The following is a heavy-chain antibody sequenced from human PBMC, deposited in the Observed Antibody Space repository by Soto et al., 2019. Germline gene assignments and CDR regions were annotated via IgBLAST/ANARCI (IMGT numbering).Heavy chain of an antibody. V-gene: IGHV1-69*13. CDR1: GGTFSSYD. D-gene: IGHD2-2*01. Sequence: SVKVSCKASGGTFSSYDISWVRQAPGQGLEWMGGIIPIFGTANYAQKFQGRVTITADESTSTAYMELSSLRSEDTAVYYGARGNLVVVPAEIVLEGVGGMDVWGK. CDR3: ARGNLVVVPAEIVLEGVGGMDV. CDR2: IIPIFGTA. J-gene: IGHJ6*03.